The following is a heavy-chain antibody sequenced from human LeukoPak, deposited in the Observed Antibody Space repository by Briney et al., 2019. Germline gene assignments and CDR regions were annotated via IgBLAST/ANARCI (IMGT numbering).Heavy chain of an antibody. CDR2: INTNTGNP. J-gene: IGHJ6*03. V-gene: IGHV7-4-1*02. CDR3: ARKSVAATPRDIVYQYYSMDV. CDR1: GYTFTSYA. D-gene: IGHD2-15*01. Sequence: ASVKVSCKASGYTFTSYAMNWVRQAPGQGLEWMGWINTNTGNPTYAQGFSGRFVFSLDTSVSTAYLQISSLKAEDTAVYYCARKSVAATPRDIVYQYYSMDVWGKGTTVTVSS.